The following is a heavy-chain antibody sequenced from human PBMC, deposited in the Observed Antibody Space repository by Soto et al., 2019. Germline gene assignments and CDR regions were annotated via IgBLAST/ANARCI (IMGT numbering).Heavy chain of an antibody. Sequence: QVQLVQSGGEVKKPGASVKVSCQASGYTFNSYAISWVRQAPGQGLEWMGWVSPSTGDTDQAQNFHDRVIITLDISTNTAYMELRSLRSDDTAVYYCVRCYCSVGSCYACWHFDFWGRGTLVTVSS. CDR1: GYTFNSYA. CDR3: VRCYCSVGSCYACWHFDF. D-gene: IGHD2-15*01. CDR2: VSPSTGDT. V-gene: IGHV1-18*01. J-gene: IGHJ5*01.